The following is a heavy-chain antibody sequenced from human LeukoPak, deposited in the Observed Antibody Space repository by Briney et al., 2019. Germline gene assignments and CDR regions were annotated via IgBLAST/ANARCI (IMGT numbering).Heavy chain of an antibody. CDR3: VRRAAVRGMDF. V-gene: IGHV3-23*01. CDR1: GFIFDTHT. Sequence: GGSLRLPCTASGFIFDTHTLTRVRQAPGKGLEWVASISGSGDSTNYGDSVKGRFTISRDNFKRTVHLEMSNLRADDTAMYYCVRRAAVRGMDFWGLGTTVIVSS. CDR2: ISGSGDST. J-gene: IGHJ6*02. D-gene: IGHD1-14*01.